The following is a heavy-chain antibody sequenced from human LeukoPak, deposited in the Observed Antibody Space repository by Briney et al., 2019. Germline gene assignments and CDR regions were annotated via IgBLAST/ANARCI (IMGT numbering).Heavy chain of an antibody. V-gene: IGHV4-39*01. Sequence: PSETLSLTCTVSGGSISSSSYYWGWIRQPPGKGLEWIGSIYYSGSTYYNPSLKSRVTISVDTSKNQFSPKLSSVTAADTAVYYCRFNIVVVTATHTGAFDIWGQGTMVTVSS. CDR1: GGSISSSSYY. CDR3: RFNIVVVTATHTGAFDI. J-gene: IGHJ3*02. CDR2: IYYSGST. D-gene: IGHD2-21*02.